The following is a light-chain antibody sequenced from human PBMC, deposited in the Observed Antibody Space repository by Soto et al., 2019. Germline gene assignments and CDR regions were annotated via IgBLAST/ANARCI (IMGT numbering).Light chain of an antibody. J-gene: IGKJ3*01. CDR1: QSISRW. V-gene: IGKV1-5*03. CDR2: KAS. Sequence: DIQMTQSPSTLSASVGDRVTITCRASQSISRWLARYQQKPGKAPKLLIYKASSLESGVPSRFSGSGSGTEFTLTISSLQPDDFATYYCQQYNSYSGISFGPGTKVDIK. CDR3: QQYNSYSGIS.